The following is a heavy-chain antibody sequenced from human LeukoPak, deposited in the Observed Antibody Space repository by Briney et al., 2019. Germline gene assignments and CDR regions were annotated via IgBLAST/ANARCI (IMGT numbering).Heavy chain of an antibody. Sequence: GGSLRLSCAASGFTVSSNYMSWVRQAPGKGLEWVSVLYSGGSTYYTDSVKGRFTISRDNSKNTLYLQMNSLRAEDTAVYYCARRIYSGYYLEWGQGTLVTVSA. CDR3: ARRIYSGYYLE. D-gene: IGHD3-22*01. CDR1: GFTVSSNY. J-gene: IGHJ4*02. V-gene: IGHV3-53*01. CDR2: LYSGGST.